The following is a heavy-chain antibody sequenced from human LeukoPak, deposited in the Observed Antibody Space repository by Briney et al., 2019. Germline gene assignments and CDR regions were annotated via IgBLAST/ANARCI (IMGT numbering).Heavy chain of an antibody. D-gene: IGHD2-15*01. CDR1: GYTFTGYY. CDR2: INPNSGGT. V-gene: IGHV1-2*04. CDR3: ARSVVAATPRYYYGMDV. Sequence: ASVKVSCKASGYTFTGYYMHWVRQAPGQGLEWMGWINPNSGGTNYAQKFQGWVTMTRDTSISTAYMELSRLRSDDTAVYYCARSVVAATPRYYYGMDVWGQGTTVTVSS. J-gene: IGHJ6*02.